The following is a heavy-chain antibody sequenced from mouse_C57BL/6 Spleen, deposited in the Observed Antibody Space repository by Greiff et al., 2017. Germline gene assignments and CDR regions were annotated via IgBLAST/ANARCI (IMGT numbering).Heavy chain of an antibody. V-gene: IGHV1-59*01. J-gene: IGHJ1*03. CDR2: IDPSVSYT. CDR3: ARSGYYGSSDWYCDV. Sequence: VQLQQPGAELVRPGTSVKLSCKASGYTFTSYWMHWVKQRPGQGLEWIGVIDPSVSYTNYNQKFKGKATLAVDTSSSTAYMQLSSLTSEDSAVYYCARSGYYGSSDWYCDVWGTGTTVTVFS. CDR1: GYTFTSYW. D-gene: IGHD1-1*01.